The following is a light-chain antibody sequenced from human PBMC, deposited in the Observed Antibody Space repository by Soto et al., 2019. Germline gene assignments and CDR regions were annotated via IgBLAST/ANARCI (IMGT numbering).Light chain of an antibody. V-gene: IGKV3-15*01. Sequence: EIVMAQSPATLSVSPGERATLSCRASQRISSSLAWYQQKPGQAPRLLIYAAYTRATGIQARFSGSGSGTEFTLTIRSLQSEDFAVYYCQQYNDWPWTFGQGTKVDIK. CDR1: QRISSS. J-gene: IGKJ1*01. CDR3: QQYNDWPWT. CDR2: AAY.